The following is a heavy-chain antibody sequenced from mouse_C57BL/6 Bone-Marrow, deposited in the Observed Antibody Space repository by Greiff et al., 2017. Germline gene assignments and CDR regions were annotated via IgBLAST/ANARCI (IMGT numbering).Heavy chain of an antibody. J-gene: IGHJ4*01. D-gene: IGHD2-4*01. Sequence: QVQLQQSGAELARPGASVKLSCKASGYTFTSYGISWVKQRTGQGLEWIGEIYPRSGNTYYNEKFKGKATLTADKSSSTAYMELRSLTSEDSAVYFCARGYRDYDRGNAMDYWGQGTSVTVSS. V-gene: IGHV1-81*01. CDR2: IYPRSGNT. CDR3: ARGYRDYDRGNAMDY. CDR1: GYTFTSYG.